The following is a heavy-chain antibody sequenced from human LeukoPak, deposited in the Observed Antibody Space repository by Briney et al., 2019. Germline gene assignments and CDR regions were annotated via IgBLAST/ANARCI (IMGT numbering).Heavy chain of an antibody. CDR3: ARAGSGWYFDY. J-gene: IGHJ4*02. D-gene: IGHD6-19*01. CDR1: GFTFSSYS. CDR2: ISSSSSRTI. Sequence: PGGSLRLSCAAAGFTFSSYSLNWVRQAPGKGLEWVSYISSSSSRTIYYADSVKGRFTISRDNAKNSVYLQMNSLRDEDTAVYYCARAGSGWYFDYWGQGTLVAVSS. V-gene: IGHV3-48*02.